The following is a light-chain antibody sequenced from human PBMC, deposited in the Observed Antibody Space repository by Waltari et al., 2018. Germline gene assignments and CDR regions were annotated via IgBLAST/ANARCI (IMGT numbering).Light chain of an antibody. V-gene: IGKV2-30*02. J-gene: IGKJ4*02. CDR3: MQGTHWPLT. CDR2: KLY. CDR1: QSLVHSDGNTC. Sequence: DVVMTQSPLSLPVTLGQPASISCRSSQSLVHSDGNTCLSLFQQRPGQSPRRLIYKLYSRAYGVPDRFSGSGSGTDFTLKISRVEAEDVGVYYCMQGTHWPLTFGGGTKVEIK.